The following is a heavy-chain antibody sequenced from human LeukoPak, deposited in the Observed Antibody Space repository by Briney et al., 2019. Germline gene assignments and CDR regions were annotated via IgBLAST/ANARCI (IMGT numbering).Heavy chain of an antibody. J-gene: IGHJ4*02. CDR1: GFTFSSYA. V-gene: IGHV3-30*04. CDR2: ISYDGSNK. CDR3: AGDLGYCSGGSCSDY. D-gene: IGHD2-15*01. Sequence: PGRSLRLSCAASGFTFSSYAMHWVRQAPGKGLEWVAVISYDGSNKYYADSVKGRFTISRDNSKNTLYLQMNSLRAEDTAVYYCAGDLGYCSGGSCSDYWGQGTLVTVSS.